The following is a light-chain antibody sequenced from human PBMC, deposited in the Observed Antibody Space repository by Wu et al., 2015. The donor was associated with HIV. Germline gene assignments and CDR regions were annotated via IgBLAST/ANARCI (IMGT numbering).Light chain of an antibody. CDR2: AAS. V-gene: IGKV3-20*01. Sequence: EIVLTQSPGTLSLSPGERATLSCRASQSVSDNYLAWYQQKPGQAPRLLIFAASYRATGIPDRFSGSGSGTDFTLTISRLEPEDFAVYYCQQYGGSPPNSFGQGTKLEIK. CDR3: QQYGGSPPNS. J-gene: IGKJ2*03. CDR1: QSVSDNY.